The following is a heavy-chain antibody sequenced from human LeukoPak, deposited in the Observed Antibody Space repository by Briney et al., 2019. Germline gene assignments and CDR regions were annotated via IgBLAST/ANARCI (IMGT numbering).Heavy chain of an antibody. D-gene: IGHD2/OR15-2a*01. CDR3: ARRPLTPFCLDY. J-gene: IGHJ4*02. V-gene: IGHV4-34*01. CDR1: GGAFSGYY. Sequence: PSETLSLTCAVYGGAFSGYYWTWIRQPPGKGLEWIGEINHSGSTNYNPSLKSRVTISVDTSKNQFSLRLSSMTAADTAVYYCARRPLTPFCLDYWGQGTLVTVSS. CDR2: INHSGST.